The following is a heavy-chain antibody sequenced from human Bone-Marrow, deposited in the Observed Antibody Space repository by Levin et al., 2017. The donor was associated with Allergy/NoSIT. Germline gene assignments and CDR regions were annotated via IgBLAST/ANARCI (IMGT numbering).Heavy chain of an antibody. CDR1: GFTFSSYA. CDR2: ISSNGGST. Sequence: GESLKISCSASGFTFSSYAMHWVRQAPGKGLEYVSAISSNGGSTYYADSVKGRFTISRDNSKNTLYLQMSSLRAEDTAVYYCVKDHPLKIVVVPAAMPLGNFDYYDYYMDGWGKGTTVTVSS. D-gene: IGHD2-2*01. CDR3: VKDHPLKIVVVPAAMPLGNFDYYDYYMDG. V-gene: IGHV3-64D*06. J-gene: IGHJ6*03.